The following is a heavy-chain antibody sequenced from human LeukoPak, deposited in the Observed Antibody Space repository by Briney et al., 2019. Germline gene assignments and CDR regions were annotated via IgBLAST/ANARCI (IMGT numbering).Heavy chain of an antibody. CDR2: IYYSGTT. V-gene: IGHV4-39*01. J-gene: IGHJ4*02. CDR3: ARSVRAVDGRIDY. CDR1: GGSISSSSYY. Sequence: SETLSLTCTVSGGSISSSSYYWGWIRQPPGKGLEWIGNIYYSGTTYYNPSLKSRVTISVGTSKNQFSLKLSSVTAADTAVYYCARSVRAVDGRIDYWGQGSLVTVSS. D-gene: IGHD6-19*01.